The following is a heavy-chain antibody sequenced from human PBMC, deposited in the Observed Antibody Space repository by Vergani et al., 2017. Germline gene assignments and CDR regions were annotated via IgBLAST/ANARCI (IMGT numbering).Heavy chain of an antibody. D-gene: IGHD3-10*01. V-gene: IGHV3-30*03. CDR3: ASDGSGSPVDY. CDR1: GFTFSSYG. Sequence: QVQLVESGGGVVQPGRSLRLSCAASGFTFSSYGMHWVRQAPGKGLEWVAVISYDGSNKYYADSVKGRFTISRDNSKNTLYLQMNSLRAEDTAVYYCASDGSGSPVDYWGQGTLVTVSS. CDR2: ISYDGSNK. J-gene: IGHJ4*02.